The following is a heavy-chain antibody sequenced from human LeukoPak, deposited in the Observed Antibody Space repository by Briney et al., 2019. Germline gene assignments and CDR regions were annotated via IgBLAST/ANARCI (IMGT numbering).Heavy chain of an antibody. Sequence: PGRSLRLSCAASGFTFSSYGMHWVRQAPGKGLEGVAVISYDGSNKYYADSVKGRFTISRDNSKNTLYLQMNSLRAEDTAVYYCAKDLYQLLSNWFDPWGQGTLVTVSS. CDR3: AKDLYQLLSNWFDP. V-gene: IGHV3-30*18. CDR1: GFTFSSYG. J-gene: IGHJ5*02. D-gene: IGHD2-2*01. CDR2: ISYDGSNK.